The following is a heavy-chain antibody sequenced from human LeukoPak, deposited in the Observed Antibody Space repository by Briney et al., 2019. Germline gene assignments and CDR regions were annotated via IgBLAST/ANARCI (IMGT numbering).Heavy chain of an antibody. CDR3: ATAGNYRLDN. J-gene: IGHJ4*02. V-gene: IGHV3-74*01. CDR1: GLTFSHSW. CDR2: INSDASTT. D-gene: IGHD3-16*02. Sequence: PGGSLRLSCAACGLTFSHSWMHWVRQAPGRGLVWVSRINSDASTTDYADSVKGRFTISRDNAKNTLYLQMNSLSVEDTAVYYCATAGNYRLDNWGQGTLVTVSS.